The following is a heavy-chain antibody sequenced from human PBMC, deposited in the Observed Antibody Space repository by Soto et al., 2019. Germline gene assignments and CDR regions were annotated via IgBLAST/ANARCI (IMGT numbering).Heavy chain of an antibody. Sequence: GSLRLSCAASGFTFSSYAMSWVRQAPGKGLEWVSAISGSGGSTYYADSVKGRFTISRDNSKNTLYLQMNSLRAEDTAVYYCAKDTSYYYDSSGYSVDGAFDIWGQGTMVTVSS. CDR1: GFTFSSYA. D-gene: IGHD3-22*01. V-gene: IGHV3-23*01. CDR3: AKDTSYYYDSSGYSVDGAFDI. J-gene: IGHJ3*02. CDR2: ISGSGGST.